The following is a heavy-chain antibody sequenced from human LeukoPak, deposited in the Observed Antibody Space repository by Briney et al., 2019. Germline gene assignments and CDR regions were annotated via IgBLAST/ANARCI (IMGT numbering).Heavy chain of an antibody. V-gene: IGHV4-38-2*02. Sequence: KPSATLSLTCTVSGYSISSGYYWGWIRQPPGKGLEWIGSIYHSGTTYYNPSLKSRVTISVDTSKNQFSLKLSSVTAADTAVYYCVRSDDFWSGYYGYWGQGTLVTVSS. CDR2: IYHSGTT. J-gene: IGHJ4*02. CDR1: GYSISSGYY. CDR3: VRSDDFWSGYYGY. D-gene: IGHD3-3*01.